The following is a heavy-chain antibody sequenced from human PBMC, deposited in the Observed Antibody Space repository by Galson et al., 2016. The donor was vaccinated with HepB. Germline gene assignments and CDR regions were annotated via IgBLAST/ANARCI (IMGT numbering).Heavy chain of an antibody. J-gene: IGHJ4*02. Sequence: SETLSLTCTVSGGSISASYWSWIRQPPRKGLEWIGYISDNGRTNYDPSLKSRVTMSLDTSRNQFSLNLSSVTAADTAVYYCARLPHDYAGGHSFPADFDFWGQGTQVTVSS. V-gene: IGHV4-59*08. CDR3: ARLPHDYAGGHSFPADFDF. D-gene: IGHD5-12*01. CDR2: ISDNGRT. CDR1: GGSISASY.